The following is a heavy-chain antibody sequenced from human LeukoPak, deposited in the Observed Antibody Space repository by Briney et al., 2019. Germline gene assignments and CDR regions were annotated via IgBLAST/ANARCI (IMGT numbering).Heavy chain of an antibody. V-gene: IGHV3-48*03. CDR1: GFTFSSYE. Sequence: GGSLRLSCAASGFTFSSYEMHWVRQAPGKGLEWVSHISGSGTTIYYADSVKGRFTISRDNAKSSLYLQMNSLRAEDTAVYYCTRGTGYSLWGQGTLVTVSS. CDR3: TRGTGYSL. CDR2: ISGSGTTI. J-gene: IGHJ4*02. D-gene: IGHD3-9*01.